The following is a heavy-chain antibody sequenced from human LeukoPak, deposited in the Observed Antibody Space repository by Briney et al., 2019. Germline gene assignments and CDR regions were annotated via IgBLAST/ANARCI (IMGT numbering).Heavy chain of an antibody. CDR3: ARDPGDYNHDWYFDL. CDR2: IDLSGNA. CDR1: GGSLSSYH. D-gene: IGHD4-17*01. J-gene: IGHJ2*01. Sequence: PSETLSLTCTVSGGSLSSYHWIWVRHSAGKGLEFVGRIDLSGNADYSPSLKSRVTMSVDTSKNQFSLRLTSVTAADTAVYYCARDPGDYNHDWYFDLWGRGTLVTVSS. V-gene: IGHV4-4*07.